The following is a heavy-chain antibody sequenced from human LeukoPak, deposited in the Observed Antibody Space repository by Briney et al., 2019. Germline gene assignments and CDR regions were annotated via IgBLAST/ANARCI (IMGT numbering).Heavy chain of an antibody. Sequence: SETLSLTCAVYGGSFSGYYWSWIRQSPAKALEWIGQINHSGSTNYSPPLKSRLTLSVDTSQNQFSLKLNSVTAADTAVYYCARGDWGLNAFDIWGQGTMVTVSS. CDR3: ARGDWGLNAFDI. CDR2: INHSGST. V-gene: IGHV4-34*01. CDR1: GGSFSGYY. D-gene: IGHD7-27*01. J-gene: IGHJ3*02.